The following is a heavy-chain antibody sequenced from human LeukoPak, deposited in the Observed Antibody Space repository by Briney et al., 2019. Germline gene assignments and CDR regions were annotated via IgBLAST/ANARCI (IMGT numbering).Heavy chain of an antibody. CDR1: GFPVSNYG. CDR2: ISYDGSNK. Sequence: GGSLRLSCAASGFPVSNYGIHWVRQAPGKGLEWVAVISYDGSNKYYADSVKGRFTISRDNSKNTLYLQMNSLRAEDTAVYYCAKGGPGIAAAFDYWGQGTLVTVSS. CDR3: AKGGPGIAAAFDY. J-gene: IGHJ4*02. D-gene: IGHD6-13*01. V-gene: IGHV3-30*18.